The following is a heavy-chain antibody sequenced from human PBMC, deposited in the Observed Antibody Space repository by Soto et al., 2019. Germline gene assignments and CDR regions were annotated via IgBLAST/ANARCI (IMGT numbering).Heavy chain of an antibody. D-gene: IGHD5-12*01. CDR3: ARDQDGYKRYYYYGMDV. CDR2: INPSGGST. CDR1: GYTFTSYY. Sequence: SVKVSCKVSGYTFTSYYMHWVRQAPGQGLEWMGIINPSGGSTSYAQKFQGRVTMTRDTSTSTVYMELSSLRSEDTAVYYCARDQDGYKRYYYYGMDVWGQGTTVTVSS. J-gene: IGHJ6*02. V-gene: IGHV1-46*01.